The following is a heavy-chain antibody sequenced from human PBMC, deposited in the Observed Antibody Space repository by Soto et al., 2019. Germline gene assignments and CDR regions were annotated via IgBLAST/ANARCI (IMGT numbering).Heavy chain of an antibody. CDR3: AHRVLRTVFGLATTTAIYFDF. Sequence: QITLNESGPTVVRPTETLTLTCRFSGFSLTTSGVGVGWVRQSPGKAPEWLALIYWDDDKRYSESLKSRLTITKDTSKSQVVLTVANLDPTDTVTYYCAHRVLRTVFGLATTTAIYFDFWGQGTPVAVSS. V-gene: IGHV2-5*02. CDR1: GFSLTTSGVG. J-gene: IGHJ4*02. D-gene: IGHD3-3*01. CDR2: IYWDDDK.